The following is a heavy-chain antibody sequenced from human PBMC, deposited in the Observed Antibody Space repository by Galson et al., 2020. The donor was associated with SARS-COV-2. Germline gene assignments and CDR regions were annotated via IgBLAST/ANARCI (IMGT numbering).Heavy chain of an antibody. CDR2: MLNSGTT. CDR1: GDYISSGGSH. CDR3: ASAPAGFCGRSNCFLLS. D-gene: IGHD2-15*01. J-gene: IGHJ5*02. V-gene: IGHV4-31*03. Sequence: ASETLSLTCTVSGDYISSGGSHWTWIRQQPLKGLEWIGYMLNSGTTYYNPSLESRATISRDTSKNQFSLRLSSVTAADTAVYFCASAPAGFCGRSNCFLLSWGQGVLVTVSS.